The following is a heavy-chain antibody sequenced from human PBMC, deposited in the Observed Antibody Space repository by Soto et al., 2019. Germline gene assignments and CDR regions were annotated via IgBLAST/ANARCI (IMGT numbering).Heavy chain of an antibody. CDR3: ARQGYCSDGSCVSWFDT. Sequence: PSETLSLTCTVSGGSISSSSYYWGWIRQPPGKGLEWIGSIYYSGSTYYNPSLKSRVTISVDTSKNEFSLKLSSVTAADTAVYYCARQGYCSDGSCVSWFDTWGQGTLVTVS. V-gene: IGHV4-39*01. D-gene: IGHD2-15*01. CDR1: GGSISSSSYY. CDR2: IYYSGST. J-gene: IGHJ5*02.